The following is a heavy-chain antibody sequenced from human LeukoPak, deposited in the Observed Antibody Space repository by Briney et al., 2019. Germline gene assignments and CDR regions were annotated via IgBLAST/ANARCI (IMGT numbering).Heavy chain of an antibody. D-gene: IGHD4-17*01. CDR1: GGSISSGDYY. V-gene: IGHV4-30-4*01. J-gene: IGHJ1*01. CDR2: IYYSGST. CDR3: ARGEDGDYYFQH. Sequence: SETLSLTCAVSGGSISSGDYYWNWIRQPPGKGLEWIGHIYYSGSTYYNPPLKSRVTISVDTSKNQFSLKLSSVTAADTAVYYCARGEDGDYYFQHWGQGTLVTVSS.